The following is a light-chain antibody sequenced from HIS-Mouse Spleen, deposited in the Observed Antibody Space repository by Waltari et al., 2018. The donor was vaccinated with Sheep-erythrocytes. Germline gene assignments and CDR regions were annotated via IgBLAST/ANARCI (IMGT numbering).Light chain of an antibody. CDR3: CSYAGSYNHV. J-gene: IGLJ1*01. CDR2: DVS. V-gene: IGLV2-11*01. Sequence: QSALTQPRSVSGSPGPSVTIPCTGTSSYCGGYNYVSWYQQHPGKAPKLMIYDVSKRPSGVPDRFSGSKSGNTASLTISGLQAEDEADYYCCSYAGSYNHVFATGTKVTVL. CDR1: SSYCGGYNY.